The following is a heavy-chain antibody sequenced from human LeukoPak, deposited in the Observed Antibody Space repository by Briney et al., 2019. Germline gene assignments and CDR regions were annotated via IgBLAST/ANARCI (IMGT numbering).Heavy chain of an antibody. D-gene: IGHD3-9*01. J-gene: IGHJ4*02. CDR3: ANNQDWPGGGLDY. Sequence: GRSLRLSCAASGFTFSSYGMHWVRQAPGKGLEWVAVISYDGSNKYYADSVKGRFTISRDNSKNTLYLQMNSLRAEDTAVYYCANNQDWPGGGLDYWGQGTLVTVSS. V-gene: IGHV3-30*18. CDR1: GFTFSSYG. CDR2: ISYDGSNK.